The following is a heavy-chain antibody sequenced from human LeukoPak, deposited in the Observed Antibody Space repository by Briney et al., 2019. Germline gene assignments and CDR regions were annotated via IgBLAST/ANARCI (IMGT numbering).Heavy chain of an antibody. CDR2: VSSDGSTK. CDR1: GFTFSNFA. V-gene: IGHV3-30*04. D-gene: IGHD6-19*01. J-gene: IGHJ4*02. Sequence: GGSLRLSCAASGFTFSNFAMHWVRQAPGKGLEHVAVVSSDGSTKYYLDSVRGRFIISRDNFKSTVYLQMNSLRIDDTAVYHCAKDGGKAVVGTFDYWGQGTLVTVSS. CDR3: AKDGGKAVVGTFDY.